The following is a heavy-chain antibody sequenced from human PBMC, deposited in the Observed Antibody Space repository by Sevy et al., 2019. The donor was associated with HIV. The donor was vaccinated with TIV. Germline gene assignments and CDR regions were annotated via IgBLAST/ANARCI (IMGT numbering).Heavy chain of an antibody. Sequence: SETLCLTCAVSGYSISSGYYWGWIRQPPGKGLEWIGSIYHSGSTYYNPSLKSRVTISVDTSKNQFSLKLSSVTAADTAVYYCARVHSITMVRGVIPPYYFDYWGQGTLVTVSS. CDR1: GYSISSGYY. J-gene: IGHJ4*02. CDR2: IYHSGST. CDR3: ARVHSITMVRGVIPPYYFDY. D-gene: IGHD3-10*01. V-gene: IGHV4-38-2*01.